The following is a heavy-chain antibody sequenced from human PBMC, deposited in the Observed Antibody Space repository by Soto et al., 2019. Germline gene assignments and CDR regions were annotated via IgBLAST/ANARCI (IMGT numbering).Heavy chain of an antibody. CDR1: GYSFTSYW. D-gene: IGHD2-8*01. V-gene: IGHV5-51*01. CDR2: IYPGDSDN. J-gene: IGHJ5*02. Sequence: EVQLVQSGAEVKKPGEPLQISCTGSGYSFTSYWIGWVRQMPGKGLEWMGIIYPGDSDNRYSPSFQGQVTISVDKSIRTAYLQWSSLKASDTAVDYCATHPDGVFSPFDPWGQGTLVTVSS. CDR3: ATHPDGVFSPFDP.